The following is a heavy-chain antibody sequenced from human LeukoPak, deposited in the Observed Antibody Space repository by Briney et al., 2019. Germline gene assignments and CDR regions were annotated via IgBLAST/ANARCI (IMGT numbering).Heavy chain of an antibody. CDR2: ISGSGGST. CDR1: GFTFSSYG. J-gene: IGHJ4*02. D-gene: IGHD3-22*01. CDR3: AKDRDDSSGYYSNGMWDGGFDY. Sequence: PGGSLRLSCAASGFTFSSYGVSWVRQAPGKGLEWVSAISGSGGSTYYADSVKGRFTISRDNSKNTLYLQMNSLRAEDTAVYYCAKDRDDSSGYYSNGMWDGGFDYWGQGTLVTVSS. V-gene: IGHV3-23*01.